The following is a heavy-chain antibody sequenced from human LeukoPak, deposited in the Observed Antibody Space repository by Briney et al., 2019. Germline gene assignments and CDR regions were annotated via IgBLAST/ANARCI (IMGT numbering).Heavy chain of an antibody. D-gene: IGHD6-19*01. Sequence: GESLKISCKGSGYSFTSYWIGWVRQMPGKGLEWMGIIYPGDSDTRYSPSFQGHVTISADKSISTAYLQWSSLKASDTAMYYCARNQYSSGWYADYYYMDVWGKGTTVTVSS. J-gene: IGHJ6*03. CDR3: ARNQYSSGWYADYYYMDV. CDR2: IYPGDSDT. CDR1: GYSFTSYW. V-gene: IGHV5-51*01.